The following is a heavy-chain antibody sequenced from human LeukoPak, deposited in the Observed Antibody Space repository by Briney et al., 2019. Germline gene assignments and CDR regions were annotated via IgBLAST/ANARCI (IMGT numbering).Heavy chain of an antibody. V-gene: IGHV3-20*01. J-gene: IGHJ4*02. CDR3: ARHRCSSTTCSFDS. D-gene: IGHD2-2*01. CDR1: GFTFNNYA. Sequence: GGSLRLSCAASGFTFNNYAMTWVRQTPGKGPEWVSLISWKGDTTAYAESVRGRFTISRDNAKNSLYLHMNSLRPEDTAFYHCARHRCSSTTCSFDSWGQGSLVTVSS. CDR2: ISWKGDTT.